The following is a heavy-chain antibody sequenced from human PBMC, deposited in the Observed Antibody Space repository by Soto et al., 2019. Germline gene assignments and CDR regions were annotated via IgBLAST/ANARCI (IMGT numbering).Heavy chain of an antibody. J-gene: IGHJ4*02. CDR3: ARDLRDGYNLLSY. D-gene: IGHD5-12*01. V-gene: IGHV4-61*01. Sequence: SETLSLTCTVSGGSISSSSYYWGWIRQPPGKGLEWIGYIYYSGSTNYNPSLKSRVTISVDTSKNQFSLKLSSVTAADTAVYYCARDLRDGYNLLSYWGQGTLVTVSS. CDR2: IYYSGST. CDR1: GGSISSSSYY.